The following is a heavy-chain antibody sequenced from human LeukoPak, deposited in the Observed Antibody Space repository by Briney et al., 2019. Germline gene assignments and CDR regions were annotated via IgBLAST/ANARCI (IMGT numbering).Heavy chain of an antibody. D-gene: IGHD1-7*01. Sequence: SETLSLTCTVSGGSISSSSYYWGWIRQPPGKGLEWIGEINHSGSTNYNPSLKSRVTISVDTSKNQFSLKLSSVTAADTAVYYCARGQKTSAFDIWGQGTMVTVSS. CDR1: GGSISSSSYY. CDR3: ARGQKTSAFDI. CDR2: INHSGST. J-gene: IGHJ3*02. V-gene: IGHV4-39*07.